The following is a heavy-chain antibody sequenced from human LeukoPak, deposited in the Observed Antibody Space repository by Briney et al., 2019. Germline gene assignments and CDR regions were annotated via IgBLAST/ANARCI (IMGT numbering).Heavy chain of an antibody. D-gene: IGHD3-10*01. CDR2: ISDSGSTI. Sequence: PGGSLRLSCAASGFTFSSYEMNWVRQAPGKGPEWVSYISDSGSTIHYADSVKGRFTISRDNAKNSLYLRMNSLRAEDTAVYYCARDGSGTVDAFDIWGQGTMVTVSS. J-gene: IGHJ3*02. V-gene: IGHV3-48*03. CDR1: GFTFSSYE. CDR3: ARDGSGTVDAFDI.